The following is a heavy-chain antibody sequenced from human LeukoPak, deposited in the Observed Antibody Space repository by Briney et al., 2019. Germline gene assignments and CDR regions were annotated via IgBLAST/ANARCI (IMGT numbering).Heavy chain of an antibody. CDR3: ARQRLGYYFDY. CDR1: GFIFSSYG. CDR2: IRYDGSIK. V-gene: IGHV3-30*02. J-gene: IGHJ4*02. D-gene: IGHD6-19*01. Sequence: GGSLRLSCAASGFIFSSYGMHWVRQAPGKGLEWVAFIRYDGSIKYYADSVKGRFTISRDNAKNSLYLQMNSLRAEDTAVYYCARQRLGYYFDYWGQGTLVTVSS.